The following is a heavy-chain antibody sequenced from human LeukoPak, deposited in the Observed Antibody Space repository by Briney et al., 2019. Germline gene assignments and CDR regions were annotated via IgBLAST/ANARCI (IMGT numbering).Heavy chain of an antibody. CDR1: GFTFSSYG. Sequence: GGSLRLSCAASGFTFSSYGMSWVRQAPGKGLEWVSAITGNGGNTFYADSVKGRFTISRDNSKNTMYLQMNSLRAEDTALYYCARDRSGSYPNWFDPWGQGTPVTVSS. CDR3: ARDRSGSYPNWFDP. CDR2: ITGNGGNT. J-gene: IGHJ5*02. V-gene: IGHV3-23*01. D-gene: IGHD3-10*01.